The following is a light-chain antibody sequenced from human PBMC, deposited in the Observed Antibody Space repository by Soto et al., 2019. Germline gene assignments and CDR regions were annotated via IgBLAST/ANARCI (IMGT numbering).Light chain of an antibody. Sequence: EIVLTQSPVTLSLSPGERATLSCRASQSVLNNYLAWYQQRPGQPPRLLIYGASSRATGIPDRFSGSGSGADVSLTISRLEPEDCAVYFCELYSRPPLYTFGQGTKLEIK. V-gene: IGKV3-20*01. CDR2: GAS. CDR1: QSVLNNY. CDR3: ELYSRPPLYT. J-gene: IGKJ2*01.